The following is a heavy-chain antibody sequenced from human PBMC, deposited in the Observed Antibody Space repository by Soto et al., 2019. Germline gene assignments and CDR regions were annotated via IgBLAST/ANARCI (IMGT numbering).Heavy chain of an antibody. CDR1: GFTFSSYG. Sequence: GGSLRLSCAASGFTFSSYGMHWVRQAPGKGLEWVAVIWYDGSNKYYADYVKGRFTISRDNSKNTLYLQMNSLRAEDTALYYCARYFPWYSSSWYLARYYYYYGMDVWGQGTTVTVSS. CDR2: IWYDGSNK. D-gene: IGHD6-13*01. J-gene: IGHJ6*02. CDR3: ARYFPWYSSSWYLARYYYYYGMDV. V-gene: IGHV3-33*01.